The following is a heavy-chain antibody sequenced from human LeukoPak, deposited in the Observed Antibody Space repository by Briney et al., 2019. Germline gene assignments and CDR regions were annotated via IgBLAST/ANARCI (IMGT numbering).Heavy chain of an antibody. CDR3: ARGRLGGSGSYYNVLDY. D-gene: IGHD3-10*01. CDR1: GGSMTDYY. Sequence: NPWETLSLTCNVSGGSMTDYYWSWIRQPPGKGLEWIGYIFYSGRTNYDPSLKSRVTMSVDTSRNQFSLKLRSVTAADTAVYYCARGRLGGSGSYYNVLDYWGQGTLVTVSS. J-gene: IGHJ4*02. CDR2: IFYSGRT. V-gene: IGHV4-59*01.